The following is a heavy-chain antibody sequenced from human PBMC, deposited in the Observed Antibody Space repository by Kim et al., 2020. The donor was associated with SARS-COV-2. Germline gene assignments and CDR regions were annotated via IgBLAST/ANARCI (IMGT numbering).Heavy chain of an antibody. J-gene: IGHJ6*02. D-gene: IGHD2-2*01. CDR2: ISSSSSYI. CDR3: ARDRQPLYGMDV. CDR1: GFTFSSYS. Sequence: GGSLRLSCAASGFTFSSYSMNWVRQAPGKGLEWVSSISSSSSYIYYADSVKGRFTISRDNAKNSLYLQMNSLRAEDTAVYYCARDRQPLYGMDVWGQGTTVTVSS. V-gene: IGHV3-21*01.